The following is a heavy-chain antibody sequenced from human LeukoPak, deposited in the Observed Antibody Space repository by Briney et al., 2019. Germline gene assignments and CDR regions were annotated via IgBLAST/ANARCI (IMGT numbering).Heavy chain of an antibody. CDR1: GYTLNELP. CDR2: FDPEDGET. D-gene: IGHD4-17*01. Sequence: ASVKVSCKVSGYTLNELPMHWVRRAPGKGLEWVGGFDPEDGETIYAQKFQGRVTMTEDTSTDTAYMELSSLRSEDTAVYYCATVRSYRDYMADPVDYWGQGTLVTVSS. J-gene: IGHJ4*02. V-gene: IGHV1-24*01. CDR3: ATVRSYRDYMADPVDY.